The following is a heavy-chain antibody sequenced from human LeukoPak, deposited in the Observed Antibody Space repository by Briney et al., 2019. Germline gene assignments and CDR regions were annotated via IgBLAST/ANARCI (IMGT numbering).Heavy chain of an antibody. CDR2: INCNSGGT. V-gene: IGHV1-2*06. CDR3: ARDLSSTSNWESDF. D-gene: IGHD1-1*01. Sequence: GASVKVSCKASGYVFTDYFLHWVRQAPGQGPEWMGRINCNSGGTMYAQNLQGRATMTRVTSITTAYMELSSLTSDDTAVYYCARDLSSTSNWESDFWGRGTLVTVSS. CDR1: GYVFTDYF. J-gene: IGHJ4*02.